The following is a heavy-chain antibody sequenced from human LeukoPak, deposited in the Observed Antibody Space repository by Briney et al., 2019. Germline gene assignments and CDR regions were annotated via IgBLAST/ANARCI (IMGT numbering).Heavy chain of an antibody. D-gene: IGHD2-2*01. J-gene: IGHJ5*02. CDR3: ASCSSTIRRGFDP. CDR1: GGTFSSYA. V-gene: IGHV1-69*01. CDR2: IIPIFGTA. Sequence: GSSVEVPCKASGGTFSSYAISWVRQAPGQGLEWMGGIIPIFGTANYAQKFQGRVTITADESTSTAYMELSSLRSEDTAVYYCASCSSTIRRGFDPWGQGTLVTVSS.